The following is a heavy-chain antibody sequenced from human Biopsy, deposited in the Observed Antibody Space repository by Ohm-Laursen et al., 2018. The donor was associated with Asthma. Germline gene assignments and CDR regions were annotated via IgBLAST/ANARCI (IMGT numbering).Heavy chain of an antibody. V-gene: IGHV3-23*01. CDR2: ITYNGGNK. Sequence: SLRLSCAASGFTFSSSGMSWVRQAPGKGLERVSAITYNGGNKYYADSVRGRFTISRDNSKNTLFLQMDSLSTEDTAVYYCAKDFRGIAVAGDRGFDYWGQGTLVTVSS. CDR3: AKDFRGIAVAGDRGFDY. CDR1: GFTFSSSG. D-gene: IGHD6-19*01. J-gene: IGHJ4*02.